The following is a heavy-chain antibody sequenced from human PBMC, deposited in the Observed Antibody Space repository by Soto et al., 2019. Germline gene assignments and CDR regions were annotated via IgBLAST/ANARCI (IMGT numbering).Heavy chain of an antibody. CDR2: IIPIFGTA. Sequence: SVKVSCKASGGTFSSYAISWVRQAPGQGLEWMGGIIPIFGTANYAQKFQGRVTITTDNSKNTLHLEMNSLRGEDTAVYYCAKQQGSGTPYYYSMDVWGQGTTVTVSS. D-gene: IGHD3-10*01. CDR1: GGTFSSYA. J-gene: IGHJ6*02. V-gene: IGHV1-69*05. CDR3: AKQQGSGTPYYYSMDV.